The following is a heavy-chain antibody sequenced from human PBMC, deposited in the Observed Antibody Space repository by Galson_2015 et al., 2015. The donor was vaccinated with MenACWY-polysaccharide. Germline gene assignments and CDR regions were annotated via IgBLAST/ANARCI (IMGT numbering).Heavy chain of an antibody. J-gene: IGHJ6*03. CDR1: GFTFSSYA. CDR2: ISDGGGST. D-gene: IGHD6-6*01. V-gene: IGHV3-23*01. Sequence: SLRLSCAASGFTFSSYAMSWVRQAPGKGLGWVSAISDGGGSTFYADSVKGRFTISRDNSKNTLYLQMNSLRAEDTAVHYCAKAHIAARPDRRMVYFYYMDVWGEGTTVTVSS. CDR3: AKAHIAARPDRRMVYFYYMDV.